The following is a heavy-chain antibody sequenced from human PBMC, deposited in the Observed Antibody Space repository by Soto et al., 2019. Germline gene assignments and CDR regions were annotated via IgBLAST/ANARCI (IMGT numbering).Heavy chain of an antibody. Sequence: GGSLRLSCAASGFTFRSYAMTWVRQAPGKGLEWVSGISGSGGSTYYADSVKGRFTISRDNAKNSLYLQMNSLRAEDTAVYYCASLVYYDSSFDYWGQGTLVTVSS. D-gene: IGHD3-22*01. CDR1: GFTFRSYA. CDR2: ISGSGGST. J-gene: IGHJ4*02. V-gene: IGHV3-23*01. CDR3: ASLVYYDSSFDY.